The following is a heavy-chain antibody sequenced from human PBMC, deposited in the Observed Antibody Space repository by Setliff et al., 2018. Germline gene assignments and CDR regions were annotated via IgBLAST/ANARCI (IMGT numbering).Heavy chain of an antibody. CDR1: GFTFSSYS. J-gene: IGHJ4*02. Sequence: GGSLRLSCAASGFTFSSYSVSWVRQAPGKGLEWVASINEDGSEKYYVDSVKGRFTISRDNAKNSLYLQMNSLTAEDTAVYYCAKERDSSTWYGVFAVDSWGQGAQVTVSS. CDR2: INEDGSEK. D-gene: IGHD6-13*01. CDR3: AKERDSSTWYGVFAVDS. V-gene: IGHV3-7*03.